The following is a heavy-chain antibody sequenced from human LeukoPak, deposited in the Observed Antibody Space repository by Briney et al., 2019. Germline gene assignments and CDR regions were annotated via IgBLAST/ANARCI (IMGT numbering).Heavy chain of an antibody. Sequence: SVKVSCKASGFTFTSSAVQWVRQARGQRLEWIGWIVVGSGNTNYAQKFQERVTITRDMSTSAAYMELSSLRSEDMAVYYCAAGGYSGYDGPPFDYWGQGTLVTVSS. CDR3: AAGGYSGYDGPPFDY. V-gene: IGHV1-58*01. J-gene: IGHJ4*02. D-gene: IGHD5-12*01. CDR1: GFTFTSSA. CDR2: IVVGSGNT.